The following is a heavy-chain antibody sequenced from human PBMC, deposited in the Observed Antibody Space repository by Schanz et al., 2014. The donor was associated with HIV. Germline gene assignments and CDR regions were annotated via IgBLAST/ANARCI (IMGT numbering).Heavy chain of an antibody. J-gene: IGHJ4*02. V-gene: IGHV1-18*01. CDR3: AREEGGWSGADY. Sequence: QVQLVQSGAEVKKPGAAVNVSCKASGYIFITYGISWVRQAPGQGLEWMGRISAYNGNTNYVQKFQGRVTMTTDTSTSTAYMELRSLRSDDTAVYYCAREEGGWSGADYWGQGTLVTVSS. D-gene: IGHD6-19*01. CDR2: ISAYNGNT. CDR1: GYIFITYG.